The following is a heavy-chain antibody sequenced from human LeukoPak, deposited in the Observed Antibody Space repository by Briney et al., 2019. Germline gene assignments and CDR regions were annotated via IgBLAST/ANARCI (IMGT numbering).Heavy chain of an antibody. J-gene: IGHJ6*02. CDR2: ISSNGGST. D-gene: IGHD3-22*01. CDR3: ARDRYYDSSGANQKIYYYYGMDV. CDR1: GFAFSSYA. V-gene: IGHV3-64*01. Sequence: GGSLRLSCAASGFAFSSYAMSWVRQAPGKGLEYVSAISSNGGSTYYANSVKGRFTISRDNSKNTLYLQMGSLRAEDMAVYYCARDRYYDSSGANQKIYYYYGMDVWGQGTTVTVSS.